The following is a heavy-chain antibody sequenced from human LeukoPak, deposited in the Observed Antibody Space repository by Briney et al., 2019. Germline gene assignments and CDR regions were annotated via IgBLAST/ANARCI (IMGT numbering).Heavy chain of an antibody. CDR2: ISAYNGNT. CDR3: ARDSYLTIAAAGTRYFQH. CDR1: GYTFTSYG. Sequence: GASVRVSCKASGYTFTSYGISWVRQAPGQGLEWMGWISAYNGNTNYAQKLQGRVTMTTDTSTSTAYMELRSLRSDDTAVYYCARDSYLTIAAAGTRYFQHWGQGTLVTVSS. D-gene: IGHD6-13*01. J-gene: IGHJ1*01. V-gene: IGHV1-18*01.